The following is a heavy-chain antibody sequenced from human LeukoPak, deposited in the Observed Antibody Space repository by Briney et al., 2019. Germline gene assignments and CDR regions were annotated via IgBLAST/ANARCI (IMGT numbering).Heavy chain of an antibody. CDR2: INPNSGGT. J-gene: IGHJ4*02. D-gene: IGHD1-26*01. CDR3: AKDRGSGSYSDDY. CDR1: GYTFTGYY. Sequence: ASVKVSCKASGYTFTGYYMHWVRQAPGQGLEWMGWINPNSGGTNYALKFQGRVTMTRDTSISTAYMELSRLSSDDTAVYYCAKDRGSGSYSDDYWGQGTLVTVSS. V-gene: IGHV1-2*02.